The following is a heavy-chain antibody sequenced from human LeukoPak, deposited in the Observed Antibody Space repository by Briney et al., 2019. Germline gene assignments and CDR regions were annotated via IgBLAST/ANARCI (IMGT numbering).Heavy chain of an antibody. Sequence: GGSLRLSCAGSGFTFSDYSMSWIRQAPGKGLEWVSYISGSSIYTNYADSVKGRFTISRDNAKRSLYLQMNSLRAEDTAVYYCARDHWDILTGYYIDYWGQGTLVTVSS. J-gene: IGHJ4*02. CDR1: GFTFSDYS. CDR2: ISGSSIYT. CDR3: ARDHWDILTGYYIDY. V-gene: IGHV3-11*06. D-gene: IGHD3-9*01.